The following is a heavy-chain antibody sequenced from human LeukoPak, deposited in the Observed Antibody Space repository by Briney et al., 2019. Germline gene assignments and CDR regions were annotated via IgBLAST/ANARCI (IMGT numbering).Heavy chain of an antibody. V-gene: IGHV4-30-2*01. CDR3: ARAPVVVAATRNYYYYGMDV. Sequence: SETLSLTCAVSGGSISSGGYSWSWIRQPPGKGLEWIGYIYHSGSTYYNPSLKSRVTISVDRSKNQFSLKLSSVTAADTAVYYCARAPVVVAATRNYYYYGMDVWGQGTTVTVSS. CDR2: IYHSGST. D-gene: IGHD2-15*01. CDR1: GGSISSGGYS. J-gene: IGHJ6*02.